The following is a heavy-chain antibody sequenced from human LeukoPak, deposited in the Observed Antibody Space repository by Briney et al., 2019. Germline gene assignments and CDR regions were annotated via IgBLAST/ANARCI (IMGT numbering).Heavy chain of an antibody. CDR2: INHSGST. CDR3: ASLYSGYDFGDY. CDR1: GGSFSGYY. D-gene: IGHD5-12*01. J-gene: IGHJ4*02. V-gene: IGHV4-34*01. Sequence: PSETLSLTCAVYGGSFSGYYWSWIRQPPGKGLEWIGEINHSGSTNYNPSLKSRVTISVDTSKNQFSLKLSSVTAADTAVYYCASLYSGYDFGDYWGQGTLVTVSS.